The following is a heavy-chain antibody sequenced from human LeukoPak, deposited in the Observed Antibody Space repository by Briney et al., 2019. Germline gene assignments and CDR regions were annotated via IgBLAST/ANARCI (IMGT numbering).Heavy chain of an antibody. CDR1: GGSISSGSYY. CDR2: IYTSGST. V-gene: IGHV4-61*02. J-gene: IGHJ4*02. Sequence: SQTLSLTCTVSGGSISSGSYYWSWIRQPAGKGLEWIGRIYTSGSTSYNPSLKSRVTISVDTSKNQFSLKLSSVTAADTAVYYCARDPGGSYYPAPFDYWGQGTLVTVSS. CDR3: ARDPGGSYYPAPFDY. D-gene: IGHD1-26*01.